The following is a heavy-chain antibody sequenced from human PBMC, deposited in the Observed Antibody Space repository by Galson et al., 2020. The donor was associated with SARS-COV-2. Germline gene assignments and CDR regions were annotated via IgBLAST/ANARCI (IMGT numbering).Heavy chain of an antibody. CDR3: ATVYSLWFGELPYY. Sequence: ASVKVSCKVSGYTLTELSMHWVRQAPGKGLEWMGGFDPEDGETIYAQKFQGRVTMTEDTSTDTAYMELSSLRSEDTAVYYCATVYSLWFGELPYYGGQGALVAVSS. CDR1: GYTLTELS. D-gene: IGHD3-10*01. J-gene: IGHJ4*02. V-gene: IGHV1-24*01. CDR2: FDPEDGET.